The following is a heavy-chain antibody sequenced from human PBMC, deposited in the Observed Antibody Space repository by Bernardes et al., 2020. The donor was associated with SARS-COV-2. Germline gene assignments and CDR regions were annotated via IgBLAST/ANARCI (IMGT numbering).Heavy chain of an antibody. D-gene: IGHD3-22*01. J-gene: IGHJ6*02. V-gene: IGHV3-23*01. Sequence: GESLRLSCAASGFRFGLYAMSWVRQAPGKGLEWVSAISGSSGTTYSADSVKGRFTITRENSKSTLYLQMDSLTAEYTAKYYCAKDSSEYCSRFFDMDVWGQGTTVIVSS. CDR2: ISGSSGTT. CDR1: GFRFGLYA. CDR3: AKDSSEYCSRFFDMDV.